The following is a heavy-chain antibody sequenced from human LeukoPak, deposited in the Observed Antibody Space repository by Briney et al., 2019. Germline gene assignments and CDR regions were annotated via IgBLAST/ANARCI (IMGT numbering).Heavy chain of an antibody. V-gene: IGHV3-7*01. D-gene: IGHD2-2*01. Sequence: GGSLRLFCAASGFTFSSYWMSWVRQAPGKGLEWVANIKQDGSEKYYVDSVKGRFTISRDNAKNSLYLQMNSLRAEDTAVYYCARDSSYCSSTSCYEDYGMDVWGQGTTVTVSS. J-gene: IGHJ6*02. CDR2: IKQDGSEK. CDR3: ARDSSYCSSTSCYEDYGMDV. CDR1: GFTFSSYW.